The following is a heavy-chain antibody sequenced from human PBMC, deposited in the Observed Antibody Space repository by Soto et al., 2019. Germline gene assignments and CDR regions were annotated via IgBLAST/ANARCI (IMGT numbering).Heavy chain of an antibody. J-gene: IGHJ4*02. V-gene: IGHV3-15*01. Sequence: EVQLVASGGGLVKPGGSLRLSCAVSGFTLSNAWMSWVRQAPGKGLEWVGRFQTKTDAATTDYAAPVKGRFTISRDDSKNTMYLQMNNLKTEDTGVYYCTTVSGIAAGCRGDYWGQGILVTVSS. CDR3: TTVSGIAAGCRGDY. CDR1: GFTLSNAW. D-gene: IGHD6-13*01. CDR2: FQTKTDAATT.